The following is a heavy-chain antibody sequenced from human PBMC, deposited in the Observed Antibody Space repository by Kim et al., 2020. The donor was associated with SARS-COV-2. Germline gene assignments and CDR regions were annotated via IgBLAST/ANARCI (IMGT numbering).Heavy chain of an antibody. CDR3: ARDYGDWFFDY. CDR2: ST. Sequence: STFYADSVKGRFPISRDNSKNTLYLQMNSLRAEDTAVYYCARDYGDWFFDYWGQGTLVTVSS. J-gene: IGHJ4*02. D-gene: IGHD4-17*01. V-gene: IGHV3-66*01.